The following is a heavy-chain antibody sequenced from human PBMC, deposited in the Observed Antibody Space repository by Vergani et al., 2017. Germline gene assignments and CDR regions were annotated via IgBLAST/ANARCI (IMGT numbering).Heavy chain of an antibody. D-gene: IGHD3-10*01. CDR1: GFTFSSYN. CDR2: ISSSSITI. CDR3: ARDWGFGEGDAFDI. V-gene: IGHV3-48*01. J-gene: IGHJ3*02. Sequence: EVQLVESGGGLVQPGGSLRLSCAASGFTFSSYNMNWVRQAPGKGLEWVSYISSSSITIYYADSVKGRFTISRDNAKNSLYLQMNSLRAEDTAVYYCARDWGFGEGDAFDIWGQGTMVTVSS.